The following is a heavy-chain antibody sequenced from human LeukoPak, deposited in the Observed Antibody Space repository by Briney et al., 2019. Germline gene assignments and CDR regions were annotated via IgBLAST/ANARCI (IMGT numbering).Heavy chain of an antibody. J-gene: IGHJ4*02. D-gene: IGHD6-13*01. CDR2: ISYDGSNK. CDR1: GFTFSSYG. Sequence: GRSLRLSCAASGFTFSSYGMHWVRQAPGKGLEWVAVISYDGSNKYYADSVKGRFTISRDNSKNTLYLQMNSLRAEDTAVYYCAKDGGTGYSFWDYRGQGTLVTVSS. V-gene: IGHV3-30*18. CDR3: AKDGGTGYSFWDY.